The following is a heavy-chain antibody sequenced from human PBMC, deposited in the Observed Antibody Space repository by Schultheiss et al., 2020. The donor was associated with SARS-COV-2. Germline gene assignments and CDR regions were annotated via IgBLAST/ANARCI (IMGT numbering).Heavy chain of an antibody. V-gene: IGHV1-69*13. Sequence: SVKVSCKASGGTFSSYAISWVRQAPGQGLEWMGGIIPIFSTANYAQKFQGRVTITADESTSTAYMELSSLRSEDTAVYYCARYCSGGSCYLGVYYYYGMDVWGQGTTVTVSS. CDR2: IIPIFSTA. CDR1: GGTFSSYA. J-gene: IGHJ6*02. CDR3: ARYCSGGSCYLGVYYYYGMDV. D-gene: IGHD2-15*01.